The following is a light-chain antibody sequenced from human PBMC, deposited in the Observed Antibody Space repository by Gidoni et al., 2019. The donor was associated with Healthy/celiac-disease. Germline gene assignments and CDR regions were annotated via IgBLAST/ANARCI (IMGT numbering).Light chain of an antibody. CDR2: YKSDSDK. CDR3: MIWHSSAYV. V-gene: IGLV5-45*02. Sequence: QAVLTQPSSLSASPGASASLTCTLRSGINVGTYRIYWYQQKPGSPPQYLLRYKSDSDKQQGSGVPSRFSGSKDASANAGILLISGLQSGDEADYYCMIWHSSAYVFGGGTKLTVL. J-gene: IGLJ3*02. CDR1: SGINVGTYR.